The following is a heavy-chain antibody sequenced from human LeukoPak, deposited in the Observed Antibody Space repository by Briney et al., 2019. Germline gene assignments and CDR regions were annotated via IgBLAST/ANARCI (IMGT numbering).Heavy chain of an antibody. V-gene: IGHV5-51*01. CDR2: IYPGDSDT. CDR1: GYSFTSYW. D-gene: IGHD2-15*01. CDR3: ARHRKYCSGGSCYGIWFDP. Sequence: GESLKTSCKGSGYSFTSYWIGWVRQMPGKGLEWMGIIYPGDSDTRYSPSFQGQVTISADKSISTAYLQWSSLKASDTAMYYCARHRKYCSGGSCYGIWFDPWGQGTLVTVSS. J-gene: IGHJ5*02.